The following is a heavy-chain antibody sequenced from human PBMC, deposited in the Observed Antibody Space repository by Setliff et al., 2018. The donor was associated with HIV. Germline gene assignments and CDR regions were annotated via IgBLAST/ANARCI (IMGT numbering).Heavy chain of an antibody. Sequence: GGSLRLSCAASGFTFSSHNMNWVRQAPGKGLEWVSSISPSGSYIYYVDSVKGRFTISRDNSKNTLYLQMNSLGAADTAVYYCAKNIAGVCYSGLDYWGQGALVTVSS. V-gene: IGHV3-21*04. CDR2: ISPSGSYI. CDR1: GFTFSSHN. CDR3: AKNIAGVCYSGLDY. D-gene: IGHD2-15*01. J-gene: IGHJ4*02.